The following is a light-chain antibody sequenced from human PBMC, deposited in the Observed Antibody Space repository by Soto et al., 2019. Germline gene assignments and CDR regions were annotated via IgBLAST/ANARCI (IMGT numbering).Light chain of an antibody. CDR2: EVS. J-gene: IGLJ3*02. V-gene: IGLV2-14*01. CDR3: SSFTSTNSWV. Sequence: QSALTQPASVSGSPGQSITISCTGTSSDVGGYNYVSWYQQHLGKAPKLMIYEVSDRPSGVSNRFSGSKSGNTASLTISGLQAEDEADYYCSSFTSTNSWVFGGGTKVTVL. CDR1: SSDVGGYNY.